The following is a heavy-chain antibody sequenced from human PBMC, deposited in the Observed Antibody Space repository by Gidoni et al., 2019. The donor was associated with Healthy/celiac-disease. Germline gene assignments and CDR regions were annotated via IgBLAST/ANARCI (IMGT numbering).Heavy chain of an antibody. J-gene: IGHJ6*02. V-gene: IGHV4-39*01. CDR3: ARQVDSPGAARLEADV. CDR1: GGSISSSSYY. CDR2: IYYSGST. D-gene: IGHD6-6*01. Sequence: QLQLQESGPGLVKPSETLSLTCTVSGGSISSSSYYWGWIRQPPGKGLEWIGSIYYSGSTYYNPSLKSRVTISVDTSKNQFSLKLSSVTAADTAVYYCARQVDSPGAARLEADVWGQGTTVTVSS.